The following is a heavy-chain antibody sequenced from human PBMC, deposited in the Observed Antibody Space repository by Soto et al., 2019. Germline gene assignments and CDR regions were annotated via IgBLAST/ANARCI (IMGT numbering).Heavy chain of an antibody. CDR3: ARIPAAYSSSKMYYFDY. J-gene: IGHJ4*02. V-gene: IGHV3-74*01. D-gene: IGHD6-13*01. Sequence: PGGSLRLSCAASGFTFSRDWMHWVRQAPGKGLVWVSHINSDGSSTSYADSVNGRFTISRDNAKNTLYLQMNSLRAEDTAVYYCARIPAAYSSSKMYYFDYWGQGTLVTVSS. CDR1: GFTFSRDW. CDR2: INSDGSST.